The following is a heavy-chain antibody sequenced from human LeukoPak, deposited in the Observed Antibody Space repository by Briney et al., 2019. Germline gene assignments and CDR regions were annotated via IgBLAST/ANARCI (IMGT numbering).Heavy chain of an antibody. J-gene: IGHJ4*02. Sequence: PSETLSLTCTVSGGSISSGDYYWSWIRQPPGKGLEWIGYIYYSGSTYYNPSLKSRVTISVDRSKNQFSLKLSSVTAADTAVYYCAREGISIAAIDYWGQGTLVTVSS. D-gene: IGHD6-6*01. V-gene: IGHV4-30-4*01. CDR1: GGSISSGDYY. CDR2: IYYSGST. CDR3: AREGISIAAIDY.